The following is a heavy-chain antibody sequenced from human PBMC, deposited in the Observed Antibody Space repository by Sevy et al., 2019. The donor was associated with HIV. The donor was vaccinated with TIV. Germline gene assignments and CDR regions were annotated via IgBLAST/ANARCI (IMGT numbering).Heavy chain of an antibody. J-gene: IGHJ4*02. Sequence: GGYLRLSCATSGFSFSDYYMSCIRQAPGKGLEWISYISSGGRIIYYADSVKGRFTISRDNTNNSLYLRMNSLRAEDTAVYYCARVPLAAADYYFDYWGQGTPVTVSS. D-gene: IGHD6-25*01. CDR1: GFSFSDYY. V-gene: IGHV3-11*01. CDR2: ISSGGRII. CDR3: ARVPLAAADYYFDY.